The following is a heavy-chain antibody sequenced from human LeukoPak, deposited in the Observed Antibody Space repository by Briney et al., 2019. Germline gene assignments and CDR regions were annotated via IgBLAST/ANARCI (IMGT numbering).Heavy chain of an antibody. D-gene: IGHD3-10*01. CDR3: VKSIVGSRGKWFDP. CDR1: GFTVTSNY. J-gene: IGHJ5*02. Sequence: GESLLLSCAASGFTVTSNYMSWVRQAPGKGLEWVSVIYTGGSTYYADSVKGRFTISRDNSKNTLYLQMNSLRAEDTAVYYCVKSIVGSRGKWFDPWGQGTLVTVSS. V-gene: IGHV3-66*01. CDR2: IYTGGST.